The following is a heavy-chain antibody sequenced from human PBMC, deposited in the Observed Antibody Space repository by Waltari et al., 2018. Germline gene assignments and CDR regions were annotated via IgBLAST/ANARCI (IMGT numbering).Heavy chain of an antibody. D-gene: IGHD1-26*01. CDR2: IHYSGST. CDR3: ARHVGEATTFDY. V-gene: IGHV4-39*01. Sequence: QLQLQESGPGLVKPSETLSLTCSVSGGSISTSSYYWGWIRQPPGKGLEWIGSIHYSGSTYYHPSLKGRVTISVDTSKNQFSLRLTSVTAADTAVYYCARHVGEATTFDYWGQGTLVTVSS. J-gene: IGHJ4*02. CDR1: GGSISTSSYY.